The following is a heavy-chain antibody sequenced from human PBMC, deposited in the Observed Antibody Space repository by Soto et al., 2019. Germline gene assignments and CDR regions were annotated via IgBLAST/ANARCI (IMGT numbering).Heavy chain of an antibody. D-gene: IGHD2-2*01. CDR2: FDPEDGET. Sequence: ASVKVSCKVSGYTLTELSMHWVRQAPGKGLEWMGGFDPEDGETIYAQKFQGRVTMTEDTSTDTAYMELSSLRSEDTAVYYCATDKDVGSNGFLPGYWGQETLVTVSS. CDR1: GYTLTELS. J-gene: IGHJ4*02. V-gene: IGHV1-24*01. CDR3: ATDKDVGSNGFLPGY.